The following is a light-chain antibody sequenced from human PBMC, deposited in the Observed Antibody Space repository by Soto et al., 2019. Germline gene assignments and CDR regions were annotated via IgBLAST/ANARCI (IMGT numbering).Light chain of an antibody. Sequence: EIVMTQSPATLSVSPGERATLSCRASQSVNRNLAWYQQKPGQAHRLLVSAASTRATGIPARFSGSGSETEVTLTISSLQAEDFAVYYCQQYNNWWTFGQGTKVEMK. CDR3: QQYNNWWT. CDR2: AAS. CDR1: QSVNRN. J-gene: IGKJ1*01. V-gene: IGKV3-15*01.